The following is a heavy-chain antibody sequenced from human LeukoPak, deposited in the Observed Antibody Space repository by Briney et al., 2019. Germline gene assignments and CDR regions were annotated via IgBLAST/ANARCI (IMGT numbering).Heavy chain of an antibody. J-gene: IGHJ4*02. V-gene: IGHV3-23*01. CDR2: ISGGGGST. Sequence: GGSLRLSCVASGPTLSTYAMSWVRQAPGKGLEWVSAISGGGGSTYYADSAKGRFIISRDNSKNTLYLQMNSLRAEDTAVYYCAKDKIVVAGNFDYWGQGTLVTVSS. CDR1: GPTLSTYA. CDR3: AKDKIVVAGNFDY. D-gene: IGHD3-22*01.